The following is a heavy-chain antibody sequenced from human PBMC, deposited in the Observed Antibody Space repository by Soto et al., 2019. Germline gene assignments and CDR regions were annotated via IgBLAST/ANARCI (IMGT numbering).Heavy chain of an antibody. J-gene: IGHJ5*02. CDR1: GDSINNSHW. D-gene: IGHD6-13*01. CDR2: TYHSGTT. V-gene: IGHV4-4*02. Sequence: QVLLQESGPGLVQPSGTLSLTCAVSGDSINNSHWWSWVRQTPGKGLEWIGETYHSGTTNYNPSLKPRVTISIDKSKNQFSLKMNSVTAADTAVYYCAREVNSSPARGPNWFDPWGQGTLVTVSS. CDR3: AREVNSSPARGPNWFDP.